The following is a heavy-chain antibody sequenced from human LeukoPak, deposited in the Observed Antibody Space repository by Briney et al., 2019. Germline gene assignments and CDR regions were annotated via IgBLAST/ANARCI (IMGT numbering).Heavy chain of an antibody. V-gene: IGHV1-2*02. CDR3: ARDAYPLRFLEWFLIDY. D-gene: IGHD3-3*01. J-gene: IGHJ4*02. CDR1: GYTFTGYY. CDR2: INPNSGGT. Sequence: ASVNVSCKASGYTFTGYYMHWVRQAPGQGLEWMGWINPNSGGTNYAQKFQGRVTMTRDTSISTAYMELSRLRSDDTAVYYCARDAYPLRFLEWFLIDYWGQGTLVTVSS.